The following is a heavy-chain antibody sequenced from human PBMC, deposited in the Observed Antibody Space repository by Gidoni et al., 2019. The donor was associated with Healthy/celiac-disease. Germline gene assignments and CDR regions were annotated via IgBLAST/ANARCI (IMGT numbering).Heavy chain of an antibody. CDR3: ARGWGGTFDP. V-gene: IGHV4-39*07. CDR1: GGSISSSSYY. Sequence: VSGGSISSSSYYWGLIRQPPGTGLEWIGRIYYSGSTYYIPSLKSRVTISVDTSKNQFSLKLSSVTAADTAVYYCARGWGGTFDPWGQGTLVTVSS. D-gene: IGHD1-26*01. J-gene: IGHJ5*02. CDR2: IYYSGST.